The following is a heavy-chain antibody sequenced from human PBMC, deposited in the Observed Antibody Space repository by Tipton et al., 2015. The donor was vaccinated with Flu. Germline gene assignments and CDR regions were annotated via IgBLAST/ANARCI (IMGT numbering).Heavy chain of an antibody. CDR3: ARDRGFSNWFDP. J-gene: IGHJ5*02. Sequence: SLTCTVSGDSISSVEFYWSWLRQHPGKGLEWIGHIYSSGNTFYNSSLKSRVTISVDTSKNQFSLRLRSVTAADTAVYYCARDRGFSNWFDPWGQGTLVTVSS. V-gene: IGHV4-31*03. CDR2: IYSSGNT. CDR1: GDSISSVEFY. D-gene: IGHD3-10*01.